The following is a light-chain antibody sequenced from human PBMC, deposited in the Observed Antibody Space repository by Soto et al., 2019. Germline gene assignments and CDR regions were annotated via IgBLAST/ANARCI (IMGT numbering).Light chain of an antibody. Sequence: EIVLTQSPATLSFSPGERATLSCRASQSVSSYLAWYQHKPGQAPRLLIYDASNRATGIPARFSGSGSGTDFTLTISSLEPEDFAVYYCQQRSNWPTFGQGTKVDI. CDR3: QQRSNWPT. J-gene: IGKJ1*01. CDR2: DAS. CDR1: QSVSSY. V-gene: IGKV3-11*01.